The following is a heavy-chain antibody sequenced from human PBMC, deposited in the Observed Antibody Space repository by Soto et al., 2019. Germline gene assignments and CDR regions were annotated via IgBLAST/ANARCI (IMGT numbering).Heavy chain of an antibody. D-gene: IGHD3-3*01. Sequence: SVKVSCKASGGTFSSYAISWVRQAPGQGLGWMGGIIPIFGTANYAQKFQGRVTITADESTSTAYMELSSLRSEDTAVYYCARGAGTPYDFWSGYYAPYNWFDPWGQGTLVTVSS. V-gene: IGHV1-69*13. CDR2: IIPIFGTA. J-gene: IGHJ5*02. CDR3: ARGAGTPYDFWSGYYAPYNWFDP. CDR1: GGTFSSYA.